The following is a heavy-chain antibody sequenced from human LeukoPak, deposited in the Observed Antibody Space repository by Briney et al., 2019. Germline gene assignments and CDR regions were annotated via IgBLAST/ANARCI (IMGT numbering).Heavy chain of an antibody. Sequence: PSETLSLTCTVSGVSISSSYSYWGWIRQPPGMGLEWIGRIYTSGSTNYNPSLKSRVTISVDTSKNQFSLKLSSVTAADTAVYYCASYSGFSTNWGQGTLVTVSS. CDR2: IYTSGST. D-gene: IGHD3-10*01. CDR3: ASYSGFSTN. V-gene: IGHV4-39*07. J-gene: IGHJ4*02. CDR1: GVSISSSYSY.